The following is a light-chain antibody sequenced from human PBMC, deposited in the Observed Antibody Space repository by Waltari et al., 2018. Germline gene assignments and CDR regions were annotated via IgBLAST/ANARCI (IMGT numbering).Light chain of an antibody. V-gene: IGLV1-51*02. Sequence: QSVLTQPPSVSAAPGQKVSISCSGSSSNIGTNYVSWYQQLPGPAPKLLIYETYSRPSGIPGRFSGSRSGTSATLDITGLQTGDEADYYCGTWDAYLNAGIFGGGTKVTVL. CDR3: GTWDAYLNAGI. CDR2: ETY. J-gene: IGLJ2*01. CDR1: SSNIGTNY.